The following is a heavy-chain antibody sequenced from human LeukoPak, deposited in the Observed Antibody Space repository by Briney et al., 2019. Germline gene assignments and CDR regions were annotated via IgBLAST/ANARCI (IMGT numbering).Heavy chain of an antibody. CDR2: IYPGDSDT. Sequence: GESLKISCKGSGYSFTSYWIGWVRQMPGKGLEWMGIIYPGDSDTRYSPSFQGQVTISADKSISTAYLQWSSLKASDTAMYYCASMYSSGWYLSGYFDYWGQGTLVTVSS. J-gene: IGHJ4*02. V-gene: IGHV5-51*01. CDR1: GYSFTSYW. CDR3: ASMYSSGWYLSGYFDY. D-gene: IGHD6-19*01.